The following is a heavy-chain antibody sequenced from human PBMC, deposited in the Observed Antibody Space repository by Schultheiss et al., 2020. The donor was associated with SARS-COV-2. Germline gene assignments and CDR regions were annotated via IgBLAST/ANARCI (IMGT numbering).Heavy chain of an antibody. CDR3: ARVNRCSSTSCYHYYYYYMDV. D-gene: IGHD2-2*01. V-gene: IGHV4-34*01. J-gene: IGHJ6*03. Sequence: SETLSLTCAVYGGSFSGNYWTWIRQPPGKGLEWIGEINHSGSTNYNPSLKSRVTISVDTSKNQFSLKLSSVTAADTAVYYCARVNRCSSTSCYHYYYYYMDVWGKGTTVTVSS. CDR2: INHSGST. CDR1: GGSFSGNY.